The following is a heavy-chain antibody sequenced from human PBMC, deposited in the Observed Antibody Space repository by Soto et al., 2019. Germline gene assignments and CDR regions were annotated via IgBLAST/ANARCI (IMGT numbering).Heavy chain of an antibody. Sequence: QVQLLESGPGLVKPSQTLSLICNVSGASISSGGYYWSWIRQRPGGGLEWLGFIYYSGISHYNPSLKSRPTISVDTSKNQFSLNLISVTAADTAVYYCARTEWIQLWFDYWGQGALVTVS. V-gene: IGHV4-31*03. CDR2: IYYSGIS. D-gene: IGHD5-18*01. CDR3: ARTEWIQLWFDY. J-gene: IGHJ4*02. CDR1: GASISSGGYY.